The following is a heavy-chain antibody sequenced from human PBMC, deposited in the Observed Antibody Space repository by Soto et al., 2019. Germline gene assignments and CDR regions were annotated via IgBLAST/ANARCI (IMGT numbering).Heavy chain of an antibody. Sequence: SETLSLTCTVSGTSLTSYYWTWIRQPPEKGLEWIGYIYYSGTTNYNPSLKSRVIISVDTSKNQFSLKLSSVTAADTALYYCARHYCSGGRCYYFDYWGQGTLVTVSS. CDR3: ARHYCSGGRCYYFDY. V-gene: IGHV4-59*08. D-gene: IGHD2-15*01. J-gene: IGHJ4*02. CDR2: IYYSGTT. CDR1: GTSLTSYY.